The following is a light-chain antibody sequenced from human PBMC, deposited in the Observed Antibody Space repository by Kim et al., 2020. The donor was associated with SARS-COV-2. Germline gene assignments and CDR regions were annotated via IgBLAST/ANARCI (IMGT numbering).Light chain of an antibody. CDR1: QGISNW. CDR2: GAV. V-gene: IGKV1-12*01. Sequence: DIQMTQSPSSVSASIGDRVTITCRASQGISNWVAWYQQKPGQVPQALIYGAVNLHAGVPSRFSGRSSGPEFILTINNLQPEDVATYYCQQANSFPLTFGGGTKVDIK. J-gene: IGKJ4*01. CDR3: QQANSFPLT.